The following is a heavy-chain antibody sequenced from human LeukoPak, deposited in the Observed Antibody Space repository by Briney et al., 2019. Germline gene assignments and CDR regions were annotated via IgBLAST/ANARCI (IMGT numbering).Heavy chain of an antibody. CDR2: IYYSGST. J-gene: IGHJ6*03. Sequence: SETPSLTCNVSGGSISSYYWSWIRKPPGKGLEWIGYIYYSGSTNYNPSLKSRVTISVDTSQNQFSLKLSSVTAADTAMYYCARGDYYYYYYMDVWGKGTTVTVSS. V-gene: IGHV4-59*01. CDR1: GGSISSYY. CDR3: ARGDYYYYYYMDV.